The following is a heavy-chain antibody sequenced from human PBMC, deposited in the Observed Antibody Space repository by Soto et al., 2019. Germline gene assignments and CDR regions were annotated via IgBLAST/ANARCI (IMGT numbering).Heavy chain of an antibody. J-gene: IGHJ4*01. Sequence: ASVKVSCKASGYTFTSYDINWVRQATGQGLEWMGGIIPNFGTANYAQKFQGRVTITAEKSTSTAYMELSSLRSEDRAVYYCAGRGWDYYDSSGYSLFDYWG. CDR2: IIPNFGTA. CDR3: AGRGWDYYDSSGYSLFDY. V-gene: IGHV1-69*06. CDR1: GYTFTSYD. D-gene: IGHD3-22*01.